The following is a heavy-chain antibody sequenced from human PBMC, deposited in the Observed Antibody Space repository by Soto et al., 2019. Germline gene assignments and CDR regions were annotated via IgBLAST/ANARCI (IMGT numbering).Heavy chain of an antibody. Sequence: QVQLQESGPGLVKPSQTLSLTCTVSGGSISSGGYYWSWIRQHPGTGLEWIGYIYYSGSTYYNPSLKSRVTISVDTSKTQFSRKLSSVTAADTAVYYCARVCGGDCHYGMDVWGQGTTVTVSS. CDR2: IYYSGST. CDR1: GGSISSGGYY. D-gene: IGHD2-21*02. V-gene: IGHV4-31*03. J-gene: IGHJ6*02. CDR3: ARVCGGDCHYGMDV.